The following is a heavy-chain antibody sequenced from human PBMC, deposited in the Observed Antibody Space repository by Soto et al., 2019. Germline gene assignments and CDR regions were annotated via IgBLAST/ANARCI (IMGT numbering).Heavy chain of an antibody. J-gene: IGHJ6*02. CDR2: INFSGST. D-gene: IGHD5-12*01. Sequence: SETLSLTCTISGGSVGSYYWGWIRQAPGKGLEWIGYINFSGSTTYNPSLKSRVLISIDASRNQSAQKLNSVTAADTAVYYCTRDLTIGHRGYGQSNVWGQGTTVTVSS. V-gene: IGHV4-59*02. CDR1: GGSVGSYY. CDR3: TRDLTIGHRGYGQSNV.